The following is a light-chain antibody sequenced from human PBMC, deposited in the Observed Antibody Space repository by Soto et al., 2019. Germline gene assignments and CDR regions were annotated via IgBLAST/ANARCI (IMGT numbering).Light chain of an antibody. J-gene: IGKJ4*01. V-gene: IGKV3-20*01. CDR1: QSVSSSY. CDR2: GAS. CDR3: QQAPT. Sequence: EIVLTQSPGTLSLSPGERATLSCRASQSVSSSYLAWYQQKPGQAPRLLIYGASSRATGIPDRFSGSGSGTDFTLTISRLEPEDFAVYHCQQAPTFGGGNKVEIK.